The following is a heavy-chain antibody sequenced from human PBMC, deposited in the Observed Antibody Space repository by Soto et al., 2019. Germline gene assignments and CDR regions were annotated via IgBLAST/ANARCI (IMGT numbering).Heavy chain of an antibody. CDR2: MHHSGST. CDR1: GVSITSHY. D-gene: IGHD2-2*01. CDR3: ARRGLGVLVADEGFDY. Sequence: ETLSLTCTVSGVSITSHYWSWIRQSPGKGLEWIAYMHHSGSTNYNPSLKSRVTVSIDTSKSQVSLRLSSVTAADTAVYCCARRGLGVLVADEGFDYWGQGALVTVSS. J-gene: IGHJ4*02. V-gene: IGHV4-59*08.